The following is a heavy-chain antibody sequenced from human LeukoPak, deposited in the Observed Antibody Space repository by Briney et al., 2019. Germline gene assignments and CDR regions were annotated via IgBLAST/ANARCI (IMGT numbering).Heavy chain of an antibody. CDR2: VNSAGSRA. J-gene: IGHJ4*02. CDR3: RSGRSAEESVAIEY. D-gene: IGHD6-13*01. V-gene: IGHV3-74*01. CDR1: GFTFSSYW. Sequence: GGSLRLSCTASGFTFSSYWMNWVRQAPGKGLVWVSHVNSAGSRAIYADSVKGRFTISRDNARNTLYLHMNSLRDENTVLYCARSGRSAEESVAIEYWGQVTLVTVSS.